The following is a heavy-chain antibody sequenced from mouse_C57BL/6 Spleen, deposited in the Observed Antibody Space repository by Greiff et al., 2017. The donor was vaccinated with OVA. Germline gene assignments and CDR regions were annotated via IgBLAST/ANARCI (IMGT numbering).Heavy chain of an antibody. CDR2: IYPGSGNT. CDR3: ARDYYGSSLAY. Sequence: QVQLQQSGPELVKPGASVKISCKASGYSFTSYYIHWVKQRPGQGLEWIGWIYPGSGNTKYNEKFKGKATLTADTSSSTAYMQLSSLTSEDSAVYYCARDYYGSSLAYWGQGTLVTVSA. J-gene: IGHJ3*01. V-gene: IGHV1-66*01. CDR1: GYSFTSYY. D-gene: IGHD1-1*01.